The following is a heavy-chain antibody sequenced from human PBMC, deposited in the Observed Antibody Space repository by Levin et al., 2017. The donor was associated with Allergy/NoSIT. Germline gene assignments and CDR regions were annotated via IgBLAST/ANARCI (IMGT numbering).Heavy chain of an antibody. CDR1: GGSISNSYYY. Sequence: SETLSLTCIVSGGSISNSYYYWGGIRQPPGKGREWIGSIYYSGSTHYNPSLNSRVTISVDTSKNQFSLGLSSVTAADTAVYYCARHGGYGDYDWFDPWGQGTLVTVSS. CDR2: IYYSGST. J-gene: IGHJ5*02. CDR3: ARHGGYGDYDWFDP. D-gene: IGHD4-17*01. V-gene: IGHV4-39*01.